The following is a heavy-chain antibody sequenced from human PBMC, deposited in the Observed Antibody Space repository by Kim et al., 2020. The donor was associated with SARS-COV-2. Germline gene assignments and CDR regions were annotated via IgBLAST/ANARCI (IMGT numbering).Heavy chain of an antibody. CDR3: ARYGAAAGILDY. J-gene: IGHJ4*02. CDR2: IYHTGST. D-gene: IGHD6-13*01. Sequence: SETLSLTCAVSGGSISSSNWWSWVRQPPGKGLEWIGEIYHTGSTNYNPSLKSRVTISVDKSKNQFSLKLTSVTAADTAVYYCARYGAAAGILDYWGQGTLVTVSS. CDR1: GGSISSSNW. V-gene: IGHV4-4*02.